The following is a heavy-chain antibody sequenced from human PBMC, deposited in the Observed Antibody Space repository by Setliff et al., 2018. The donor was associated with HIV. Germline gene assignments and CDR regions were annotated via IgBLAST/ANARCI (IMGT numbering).Heavy chain of an antibody. CDR3: ARGLNYYGSGSYLPLGY. V-gene: IGHV4-34*01. D-gene: IGHD3-10*01. CDR1: GGSFNDYY. CDR2: IDHSGNI. J-gene: IGHJ4*02. Sequence: PSETLSLTCAVYGGSFNDYYWTWIRQPPGKGLEWIGEIDHSGNIKYHASLKSRVNISKDTSKNQISLKLRSVTAADTAVYYCARGLNYYGSGSYLPLGYWGQGTLVTVSS.